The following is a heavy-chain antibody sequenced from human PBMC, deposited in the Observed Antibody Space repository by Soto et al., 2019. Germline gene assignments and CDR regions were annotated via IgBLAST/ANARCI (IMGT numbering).Heavy chain of an antibody. CDR3: ARDFGYGGYGDY. J-gene: IGHJ4*02. Sequence: QVQLQESGPGLVKPSGTLSLTCAVSGGSISSSNWWSWVRQPPGKGLEWIGEIYHSGSTNYNPHLKRRVTQTGDKSKNQFSLKLSSVTAADTAVYYCARDFGYGGYGDYWGQGTLVTVSS. V-gene: IGHV4-4*02. D-gene: IGHD5-12*01. CDR2: IYHSGST. CDR1: GGSISSSNW.